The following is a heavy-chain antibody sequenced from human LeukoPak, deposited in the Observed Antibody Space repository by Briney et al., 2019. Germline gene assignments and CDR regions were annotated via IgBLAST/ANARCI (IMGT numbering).Heavy chain of an antibody. CDR2: ISGSGGST. Sequence: PGGSLRLSCAASGFTFSSYAMSWVRQAPGKGLEWVSAISGSGGSTYYADSVKGRFTISRDNSKNTLYLQMNSLRAEDTAVYYCAKDVTMIVVVNDAFDIWGRGTMVTVSS. J-gene: IGHJ3*02. D-gene: IGHD3-22*01. CDR1: GFTFSSYA. CDR3: AKDVTMIVVVNDAFDI. V-gene: IGHV3-23*01.